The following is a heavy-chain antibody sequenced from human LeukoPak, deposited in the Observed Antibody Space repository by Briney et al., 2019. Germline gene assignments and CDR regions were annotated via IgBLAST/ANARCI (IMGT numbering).Heavy chain of an antibody. D-gene: IGHD3-10*01. Sequence: GASVKVSCKASGYTFTSYDINWVRQATGQGLEWMGWMNPNSGNTNYAQKLQGRVTMTTDTSTSTAYMELRSLRSDDTAVYYCARDPGSGSYYSLFDYWGQGTLVTVSS. CDR1: GYTFTSYD. V-gene: IGHV1-18*01. CDR2: MNPNSGNT. CDR3: ARDPGSGSYYSLFDY. J-gene: IGHJ4*02.